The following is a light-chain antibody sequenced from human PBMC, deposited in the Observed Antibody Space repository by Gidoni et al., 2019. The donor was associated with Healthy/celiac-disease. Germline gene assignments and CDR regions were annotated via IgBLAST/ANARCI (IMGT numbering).Light chain of an antibody. CDR2: WAS. CDR3: QQYYSTPRT. Sequence: DIVMTQSPDSLAGSLGERATINCKSSQSVLYSSNNTNYLAWYQQKPGQPPKLLIYWASTRESGVPDRFSGSGSGTDFTLTISSLQAEDVAVYYCQQYYSTPRTFXQXTKLEIK. CDR1: QSVLYSSNNTNY. V-gene: IGKV4-1*01. J-gene: IGKJ2*01.